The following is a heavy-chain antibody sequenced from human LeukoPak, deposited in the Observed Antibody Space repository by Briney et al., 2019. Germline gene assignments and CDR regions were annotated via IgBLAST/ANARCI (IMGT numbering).Heavy chain of an antibody. CDR1: GFTFSTYS. J-gene: IGHJ6*02. V-gene: IGHV3-48*02. CDR3: ASAFYGDYGMDV. D-gene: IGHD4-17*01. Sequence: GGSLRLSCAASGFTFSTYSMNWVRQTPGKGLEWVSYISSSSSTIHYADSVRGRFTISRDNAKNSLYLQINSPRDEDTAVYYCASAFYGDYGMDVWGQGTTVTVSS. CDR2: ISSSSSTI.